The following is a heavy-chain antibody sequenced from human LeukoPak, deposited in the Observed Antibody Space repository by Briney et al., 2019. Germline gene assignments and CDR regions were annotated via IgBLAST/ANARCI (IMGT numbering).Heavy chain of an antibody. J-gene: IGHJ5*02. CDR1: GHTSTTYA. Sequence: ASVKVSCKASGHTSTTYAIHWVRQAPGQGLEWMGWINAGSGNIKYSQKLQGRVTMTTDTSTSTAYMELRSLRSDGTAVYYCARNRKITFGGVIVQRNWFDPWGQGTLVTVSS. CDR3: ARNRKITFGGVIVQRNWFDP. V-gene: IGHV1-3*01. CDR2: INAGSGNI. D-gene: IGHD3-16*01.